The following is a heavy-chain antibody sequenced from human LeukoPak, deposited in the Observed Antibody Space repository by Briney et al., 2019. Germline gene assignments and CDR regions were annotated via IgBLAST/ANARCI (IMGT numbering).Heavy chain of an antibody. D-gene: IGHD5-18*01. CDR2: ISTSSIYT. CDR3: GRERGYSYGYSDY. CDR1: GFTFSSYS. Sequence: GGSLRLSCSASGFTFSSYSMNWVRQAPGKGLEWVSSISTSSIYTYYADSVKGRFTISRDHAKNSLYLQMDSLRAEDTAIYYCGRERGYSYGYSDYWGQGTLVTVSS. V-gene: IGHV3-21*01. J-gene: IGHJ4*02.